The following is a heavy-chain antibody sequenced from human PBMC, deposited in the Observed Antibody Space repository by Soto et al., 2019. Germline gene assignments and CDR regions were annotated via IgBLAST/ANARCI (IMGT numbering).Heavy chain of an antibody. Sequence: PGGSLRLSCVGSGFDVTTNCMRWVRQAPGKGLECVSIVCTGGATHYADSVKGRFTISRDRSKNTVLLQMNNVRAEDTAVYYCVRDKRTISGTFPGYWGQGTQVTVSS. CDR1: GFDVTTNC. D-gene: IGHD1-1*01. V-gene: IGHV3-53*01. J-gene: IGHJ4*02. CDR2: VCTGGAT. CDR3: VRDKRTISGTFPGY.